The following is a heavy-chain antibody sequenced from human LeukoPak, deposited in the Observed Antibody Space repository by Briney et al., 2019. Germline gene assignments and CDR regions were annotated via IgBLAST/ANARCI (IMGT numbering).Heavy chain of an antibody. CDR1: GGSFSGYY. V-gene: IGHV4-34*01. CDR3: ARPTPSYSKPPYAFAI. Sequence: SETLSLTCAVYGGSFSGYYWSWSRQPPGKGREWIGEINHSGSTNYNPSLKNVVTISLDTSKNQFSPKLSAVTAADTAVYYCARPTPSYSKPPYAFAIWGQGTMVTVSS. J-gene: IGHJ3*02. CDR2: INHSGST. D-gene: IGHD4-11*01.